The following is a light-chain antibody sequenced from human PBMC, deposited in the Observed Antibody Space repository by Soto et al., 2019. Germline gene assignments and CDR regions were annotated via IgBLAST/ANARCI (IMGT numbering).Light chain of an antibody. CDR2: DAS. CDR1: QSIGYY. J-gene: IGKJ5*01. Sequence: EIVLRQSQATLFLSPGERATLSCRASQSIGYYLAWYQKKPGEPPRLLLYDASNRATGIPARFSGSVSGTDFTLTISSLEPEDFAVYYCQPRSNWLITFGQGTRLEIK. CDR3: QPRSNWLIT. V-gene: IGKV3-11*01.